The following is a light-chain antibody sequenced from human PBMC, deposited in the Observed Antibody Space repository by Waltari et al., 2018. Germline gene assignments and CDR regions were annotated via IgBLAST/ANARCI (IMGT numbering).Light chain of an antibody. J-gene: IGKJ5*01. Sequence: EIVMTQSPATLSVSPGERATLSCRASQRVSSNLAWYQQKPGQAPRLLIYGVSNRATGIPTRFSGSGSGTEFTLTISSLQSEDFAVYYCQQYNNWPRSFGQGTRLEIK. V-gene: IGKV3-15*01. CDR3: QQYNNWPRS. CDR2: GVS. CDR1: QRVSSN.